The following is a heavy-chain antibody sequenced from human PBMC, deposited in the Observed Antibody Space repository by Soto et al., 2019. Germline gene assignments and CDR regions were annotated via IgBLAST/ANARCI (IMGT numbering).Heavy chain of an antibody. CDR3: SRAPRSSWYPP. CDR1: GYTFTSYG. V-gene: IGHV1-18*01. D-gene: IGHD6-13*01. Sequence: ASVKVSCKASGYTFTSYGSSWGRQAPGQGLEWMGWISAYNGNTNYAQKLQGRVTMTTDTSTSTAYMELRSLRSDDTAVYYCSRAPRSSWYPPWRQGTLVTGSS. CDR2: ISAYNGNT. J-gene: IGHJ5*02.